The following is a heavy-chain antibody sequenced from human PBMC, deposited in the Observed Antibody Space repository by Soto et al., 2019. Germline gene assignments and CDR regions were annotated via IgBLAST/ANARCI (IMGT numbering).Heavy chain of an antibody. V-gene: IGHV1-69*13. CDR3: ARGRTTVTTFYYYGMDV. CDR1: GGTFSSYA. Sequence: GASVKVSCKASGGTFSSYAISWVRQAPGQGLEWMGGIIPIFGTANYAQKFQGRVTITADESTSTAYMELSSLRSEDTAVYYCARGRTTVTTFYYYGMDVWGRGTTVTVSS. J-gene: IGHJ6*02. CDR2: IIPIFGTA. D-gene: IGHD4-17*01.